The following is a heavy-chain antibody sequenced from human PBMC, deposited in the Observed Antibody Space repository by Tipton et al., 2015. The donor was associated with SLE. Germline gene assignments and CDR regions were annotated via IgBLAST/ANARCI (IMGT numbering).Heavy chain of an antibody. CDR1: GRSISPYY. Sequence: TLSLTCTVSGRSISPYYWSWIRQPPGKGLEWIGEIFYSGSTNYNPSLQSRITMSVDTSKNQFSLNLTSVTAADTAVYYCARRRSWNEVDFVYWGQGTLVTVSS. D-gene: IGHD1-1*01. J-gene: IGHJ4*02. V-gene: IGHV4-59*12. CDR3: ARRRSWNEVDFVY. CDR2: IFYSGST.